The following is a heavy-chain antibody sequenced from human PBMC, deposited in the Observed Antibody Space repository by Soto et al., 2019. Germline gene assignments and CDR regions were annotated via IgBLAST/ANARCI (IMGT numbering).Heavy chain of an antibody. V-gene: IGHV1-69*01. J-gene: IGHJ6*02. CDR1: GGTFVSYA. CDR2: IIPIFGTA. D-gene: IGHD6-13*01. Sequence: AVNVTCKASGGTFVSYALSWVQPAPGPVLEWMGGIIPIFGTANYAQKFQGRVTITADESTSTAYMELSSLRSEDTAVYYCARDSSCQLDYYYYGMDGWGQGTSVTVS. CDR3: ARDSSCQLDYYYYGMDG.